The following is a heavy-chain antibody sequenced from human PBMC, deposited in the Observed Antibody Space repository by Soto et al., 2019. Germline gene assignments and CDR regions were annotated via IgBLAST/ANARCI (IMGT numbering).Heavy chain of an antibody. J-gene: IGHJ5*02. D-gene: IGHD3-16*01. Sequence: GGSLRLSCAASGFTFDDYAMHWVRQAPGKGLEWVSAISGSGGGTYYADSVKGRFTVSRDDSKKILYLQLSSLRVDDTAIYYCAKDAVAQNGVWDCFDPWGQGTLVTVSS. V-gene: IGHV3-23*01. CDR1: GFTFDDYA. CDR3: AKDAVAQNGVWDCFDP. CDR2: ISGSGGGT.